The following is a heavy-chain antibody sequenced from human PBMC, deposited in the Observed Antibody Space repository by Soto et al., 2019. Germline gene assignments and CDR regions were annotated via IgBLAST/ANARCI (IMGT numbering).Heavy chain of an antibody. CDR2: IYYSWGT. D-gene: IGHD2-15*01. Sequence: PSETLSLTCSVSGGPMTSGAYYWSWIRQPPGEGLEWMGYIYYSWGTSSSPSLESRLTLSVDTSRNQFSLKLRSVTAADTAVYYCARGVRAYGGNPYFDSWGQGTLVTVSS. V-gene: IGHV4-30-4*01. CDR1: GGPMTSGAYY. CDR3: ARGVRAYGGNPYFDS. J-gene: IGHJ4*02.